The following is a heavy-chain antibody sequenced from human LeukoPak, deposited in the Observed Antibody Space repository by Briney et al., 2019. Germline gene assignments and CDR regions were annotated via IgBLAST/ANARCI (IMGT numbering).Heavy chain of an antibody. CDR3: ARAGSTMIVVVITLFDY. CDR1: GYTFTGYY. Sequence: ASVKVSCKASGYTFTGYYMHWVRQAPGQGLEWMGWINPNSGGTNYAQKFQGRVTMTRDTSISTACMELSRLRSDDTAVYYCARAGSTMIVVVITLFDYWGQGTLVTVSS. D-gene: IGHD3-22*01. CDR2: INPNSGGT. V-gene: IGHV1-2*02. J-gene: IGHJ4*02.